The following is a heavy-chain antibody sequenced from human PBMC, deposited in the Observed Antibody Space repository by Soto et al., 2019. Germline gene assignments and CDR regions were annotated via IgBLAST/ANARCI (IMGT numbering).Heavy chain of an antibody. D-gene: IGHD1-26*01. J-gene: IGHJ4*02. CDR3: ARYSGWFIDY. Sequence: VQLVESGGDLVRPGGSLRLSCAASGFICSRHWMTWVRQAPGQGLEWVANIKHEGTETYLVDSVRGRLTISRDNAKNSVYLQMNSLRVEDTAVYYCARYSGWFIDYWGQGTLVTVSS. CDR2: IKHEGTET. CDR1: GFICSRHW. V-gene: IGHV3-7*05.